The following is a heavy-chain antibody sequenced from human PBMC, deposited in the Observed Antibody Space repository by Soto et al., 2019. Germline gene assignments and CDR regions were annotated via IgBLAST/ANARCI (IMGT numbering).Heavy chain of an antibody. Sequence: ASVKVSCKASGFTFTSSAVHWVRQARGQRLELIGWIVVGSGNTNYAQKFQERVTITRDMSTSTAYMELSSLRSEDTAVYYCAAPSTAEMATIYNYWGQGTLVTV. CDR3: AAPSTAEMATIYNY. CDR2: IVVGSGNT. D-gene: IGHD5-12*01. V-gene: IGHV1-58*01. CDR1: GFTFTSSA. J-gene: IGHJ4*02.